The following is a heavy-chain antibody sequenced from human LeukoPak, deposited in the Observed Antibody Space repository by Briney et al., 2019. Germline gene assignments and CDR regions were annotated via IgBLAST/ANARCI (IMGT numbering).Heavy chain of an antibody. D-gene: IGHD6-13*01. CDR3: TRDLPYSSSWESIDY. CDR2: ISAYNGNT. CDR1: GYTFTSYG. V-gene: IGHV1-18*01. J-gene: IGHJ4*02. Sequence: ASVKVSCKASGYTFTSYGINWVRQAPGQGPEWMGWISAYNGNTKYAQNLQGRVTMTTDTSTSTAYMELRSLRSDDTAVYYCTRDLPYSSSWESIDYWGEGTLVTVSS.